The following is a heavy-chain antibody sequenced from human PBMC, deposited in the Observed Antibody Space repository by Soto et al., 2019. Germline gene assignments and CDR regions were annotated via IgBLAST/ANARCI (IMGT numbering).Heavy chain of an antibody. D-gene: IGHD6-6*01. J-gene: IGHJ6*02. CDR2: INSDGSST. CDR1: GFTFSSYW. Sequence: EVQLVESGGGLVQPGGSLRLSCAASGFTFSSYWMHLVRQAPGKGLVWVSRINSDGSSTNYADSVKGRFTISRDNARNTLFLQMDTLRAEDTAVYYCTRSGSSPYYYGMDVWGQGTTVTVSS. V-gene: IGHV3-74*01. CDR3: TRSGSSPYYYGMDV.